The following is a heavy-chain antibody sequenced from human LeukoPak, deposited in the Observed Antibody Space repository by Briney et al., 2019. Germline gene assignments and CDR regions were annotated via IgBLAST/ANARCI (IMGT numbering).Heavy chain of an antibody. CDR3: AKDLAAAKVFDY. Sequence: GGSLRLSCAASGFTFDDYAMHWVRQAPGKGLEWVSGISWNSGSIGYADSVEGRFTISRDNAKNSLYLQMNSLRAEDTALYYCAKDLAAAKVFDYWGQGTLVTVSS. J-gene: IGHJ4*02. V-gene: IGHV3-9*01. D-gene: IGHD6-13*01. CDR1: GFTFDDYA. CDR2: ISWNSGSI.